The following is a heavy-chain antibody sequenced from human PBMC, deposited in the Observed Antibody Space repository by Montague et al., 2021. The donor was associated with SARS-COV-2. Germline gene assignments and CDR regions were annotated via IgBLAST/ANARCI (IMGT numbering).Heavy chain of an antibody. CDR3: VRVLDYYGSGSYPLYYYYGMDV. V-gene: IGHV3-30*04. CDR2: ISYDGSNK. J-gene: IGHJ6*02. CDR1: GFTFSSYA. D-gene: IGHD3-10*01. Sequence: SLRLSCAASGFTFSSYAMHWVRQAPGKGLEWVAVISYDGSNKYYADSVKGRFTISRDNSKNTLYLQMNSLRAEDTAVYYCVRVLDYYGSGSYPLYYYYGMDVWGQGTTATVSS.